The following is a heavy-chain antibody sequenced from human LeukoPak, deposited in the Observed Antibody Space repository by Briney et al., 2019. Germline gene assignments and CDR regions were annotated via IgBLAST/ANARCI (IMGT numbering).Heavy chain of an antibody. CDR2: IYSGGST. J-gene: IGHJ4*02. Sequence: QPGGSLRLSCAASGFTVSNNYMSWVRQAPGKGLEWVSVIYSGGSTYYADSVKGRFTISRDNSKNTVYLQMNGLRAEDTAVYYCARDRYVSSSDYWGQGTLVTVSS. CDR3: ARDRYVSSSDY. V-gene: IGHV3-66*01. D-gene: IGHD6-13*01. CDR1: GFTVSNNY.